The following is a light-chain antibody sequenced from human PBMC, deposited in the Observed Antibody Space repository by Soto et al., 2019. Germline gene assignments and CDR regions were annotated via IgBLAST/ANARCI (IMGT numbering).Light chain of an antibody. Sequence: QAVVTQPPSVSGAPGQRVTISCTGSSSNTGAGYNVHWYQQLPGTAPKLLIYDNNKRPSGIPDRFSGSKSGTSGTLDITGLQTGDEADYYCATWDGSLPGEVFGGGTKLTVL. CDR2: DNN. V-gene: IGLV1-51*01. CDR3: ATWDGSLPGEV. J-gene: IGLJ2*01. CDR1: SSNTGAGYN.